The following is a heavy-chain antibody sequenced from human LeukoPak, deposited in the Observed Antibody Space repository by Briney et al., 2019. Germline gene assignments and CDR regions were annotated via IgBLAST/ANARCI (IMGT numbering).Heavy chain of an antibody. V-gene: IGHV3-48*03. J-gene: IGHJ4*02. D-gene: IGHD6-19*01. CDR1: GFTFSSYE. CDR3: ARVEAGIAVAGNQY. Sequence: GGSLRLSCAASGFTFSSYEMNWVRQAPGKGLEWVSSITGSGSGKKYADSVKGRLTISRDNAKNSLYLQMNSLRDEDTAVYYCARVEAGIAVAGNQYWGQGTLVTVSS. CDR2: ITGSGSGK.